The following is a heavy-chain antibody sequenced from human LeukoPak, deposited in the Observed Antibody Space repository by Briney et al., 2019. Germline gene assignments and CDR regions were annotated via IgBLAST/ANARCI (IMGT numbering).Heavy chain of an antibody. D-gene: IGHD4-17*01. CDR2: INHSGST. J-gene: IGHJ4*02. V-gene: IGHV4-34*01. CDR1: GGSFSGYY. CDR3: ARGGTGRYPTVTTSFDY. Sequence: SETLSLTCAVYGGSFSGYYWSWIRQPPEKGLEWIGEINHSGSTNYNPSLKSRVTISVDTSKNQFSLKLSSVTAADTAVYYCARGGTGRYPTVTTSFDYWGQGTLVTVSS.